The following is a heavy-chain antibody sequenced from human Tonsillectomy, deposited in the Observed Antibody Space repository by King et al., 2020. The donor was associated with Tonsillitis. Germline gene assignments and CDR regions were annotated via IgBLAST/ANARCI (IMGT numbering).Heavy chain of an antibody. V-gene: IGHV3-13*05. CDR2: IGIAGDP. D-gene: IGHD1-1*01. CDR1: GFTFSSYD. Sequence: QLVQSGGGLVQPGGSLRLSCAASGFTFSSYDMHWVRQATGKGLEWVSAIGIAGDPYYPGSVRGRFTISRENAKDSLYLQMDSLRAGDTAVYYCARAANGNRGYYRMDVWGQGTTVTVSS. J-gene: IGHJ6*02. CDR3: ARAANGNRGYYRMDV.